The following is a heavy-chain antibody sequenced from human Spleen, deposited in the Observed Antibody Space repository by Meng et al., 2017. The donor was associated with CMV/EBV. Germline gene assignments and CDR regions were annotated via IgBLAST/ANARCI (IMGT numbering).Heavy chain of an antibody. CDR2: INWNGGRT. D-gene: IGHD4-11*01. CDR1: GGSISSSSYY. J-gene: IGHJ4*02. CDR3: ARADYSDPFDY. V-gene: IGHV3-20*04. Sequence: GGSLRLSCTVSGGSISSSSYYWGWIRQPPGKGLEWVSGINWNGGRTRYADSVKGRFTISRDNSKNTLYPQMNSLRAEDTTVYYCARADYSDPFDYWGQGTLVTVSS.